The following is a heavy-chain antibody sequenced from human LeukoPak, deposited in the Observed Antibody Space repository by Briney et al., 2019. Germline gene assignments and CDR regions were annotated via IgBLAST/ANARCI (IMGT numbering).Heavy chain of an antibody. J-gene: IGHJ6*02. V-gene: IGHV3-30-3*01. D-gene: IGHD6-13*01. CDR3: ARVRAAASVVYYYYYGTDV. CDR2: ISYDGSNK. CDR1: GSTFSSYA. Sequence: GGSLRLSCAASGSTFSSYAMHWVRQAPGKGLEWVAVISYDGSNKYYADSVKGRFTISRDNSKNTLYLQMNSLRAEDTAVYYCARVRAAASVVYYYYYGTDVWGQGTTVTVSS.